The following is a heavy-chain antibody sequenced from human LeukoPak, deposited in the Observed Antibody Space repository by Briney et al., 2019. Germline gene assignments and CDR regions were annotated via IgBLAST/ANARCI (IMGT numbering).Heavy chain of an antibody. CDR3: AELGITMIGGV. V-gene: IGHV3-74*01. D-gene: IGHD3-10*02. Sequence: GGSLRLSCAASGFTFSSYWMHWVRQAPGKGLVWVSRINSVGSSTSYADSVKGRFTISRDNAKNTLYLQMNSLRAEDTAVYYCAELGITMIGGVWGKGTTVTISS. J-gene: IGHJ6*04. CDR1: GFTFSSYW. CDR2: INSVGSST.